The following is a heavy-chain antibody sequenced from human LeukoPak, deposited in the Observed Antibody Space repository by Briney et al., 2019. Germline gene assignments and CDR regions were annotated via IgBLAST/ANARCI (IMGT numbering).Heavy chain of an antibody. CDR3: ARNTVTKYYFDF. V-gene: IGHV3-21*01. J-gene: IGHJ4*02. CDR1: GFTFSTHS. D-gene: IGHD4-17*01. Sequence: PGGSLRLSCAASGFTFSTHSMNWVRRAPGKGLEWVSSISGSSSYIFYADSVKGRFTISRDNAKNSLYLQMNSLRAEDTAVYYCARNTVTKYYFDFWGQGTLVTVSS. CDR2: ISGSSSYI.